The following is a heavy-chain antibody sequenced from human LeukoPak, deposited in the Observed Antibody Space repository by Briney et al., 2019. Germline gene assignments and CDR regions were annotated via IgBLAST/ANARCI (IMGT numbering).Heavy chain of an antibody. Sequence: SQTLSLTCTVSGGSISSGDSFWSWLRQHPGKGLEWIGSIYYSGDTYYSPSLKSRLSISADTSKNLFSLTLSSVTDADTAVYYCARGTYYHGSGSYPWFDPWGQGTLVTVSS. CDR1: GGSISSGDSF. CDR3: ARGTYYHGSGSYPWFDP. CDR2: IYYSGDT. V-gene: IGHV4-31*03. J-gene: IGHJ5*02. D-gene: IGHD3-10*01.